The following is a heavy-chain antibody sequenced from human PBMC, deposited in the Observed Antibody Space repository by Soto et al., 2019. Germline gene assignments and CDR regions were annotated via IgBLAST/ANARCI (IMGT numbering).Heavy chain of an antibody. CDR1: GFTFSSYA. V-gene: IGHV3-23*01. D-gene: IGHD6-13*01. J-gene: IGHJ4*02. CDR2: ITGSGGST. Sequence: GGSLRLSCAASGFTFSSYAMSWVRQAPGKGLEWVSAITGSGGSTNYGDSVKGRFTISKDNSKNTLYMQMNSLRAEDTAIYYCAKEGVITAAFDYWGQGTLVTVSS. CDR3: AKEGVITAAFDY.